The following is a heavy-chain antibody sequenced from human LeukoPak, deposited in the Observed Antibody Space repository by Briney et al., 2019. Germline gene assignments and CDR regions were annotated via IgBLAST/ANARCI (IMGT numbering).Heavy chain of an antibody. CDR1: GFTFSSYS. D-gene: IGHD6-13*01. CDR2: ISSSSSYI. Sequence: GGSLRLSCAASGFTFSSYSMNWVRQAPGKGLEWVSPISSSSSYIYYADSVKGRFTISRDNAKNSLYLQMNSLRAEDTAVYYCARDGDSSSWPPGFDPWGQGTLVTVSS. CDR3: ARDGDSSSWPPGFDP. J-gene: IGHJ5*02. V-gene: IGHV3-21*01.